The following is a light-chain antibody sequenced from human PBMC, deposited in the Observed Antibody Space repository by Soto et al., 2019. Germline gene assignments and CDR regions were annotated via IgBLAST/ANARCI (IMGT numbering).Light chain of an antibody. CDR2: DAS. Sequence: DIQMTHSPSTLSASVGDRVTITCRASQSISSWLAWYQQKPGKAPKLLIYDASSLESGVPSRFSGSGSGTEFTLTISSLQPDDFATYYCQQYNSYPGPFGQGTKVEIK. J-gene: IGKJ1*01. V-gene: IGKV1-5*01. CDR1: QSISSW. CDR3: QQYNSYPGP.